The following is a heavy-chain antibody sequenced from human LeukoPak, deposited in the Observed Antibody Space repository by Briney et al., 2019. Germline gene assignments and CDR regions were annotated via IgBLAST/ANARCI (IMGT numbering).Heavy chain of an antibody. J-gene: IGHJ4*02. CDR2: IRYDGSNK. V-gene: IGHV3-30*02. CDR3: AKLGPQWLVQGYFDY. CDR1: GFTFNSFG. Sequence: GGSLRLSCAASGFTFNSFGMHWVRQAPGKGLEWVAFIRYDGSNKYYADSVKGRFTISRDNSEKTLYLQMNSLRAEDTAVYYCAKLGPQWLVQGYFDYWGQGTLVTVSS. D-gene: IGHD6-19*01.